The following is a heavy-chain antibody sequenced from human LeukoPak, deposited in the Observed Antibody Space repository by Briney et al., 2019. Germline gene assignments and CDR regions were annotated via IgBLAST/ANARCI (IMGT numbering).Heavy chain of an antibody. CDR2: IYYSGNT. CDR1: GGSISSHY. V-gene: IGHV4-59*11. D-gene: IGHD4-17*01. J-gene: IGHJ4*02. CDR3: ARGYGDFRVEGRYFHS. Sequence: SETLSLTCTVSGGSISSHYWSWIRQPPGKGLEWIGYIYYSGNTNYNPSLRSRVTISVETSKKQFSLKLSSVTAADTAVYYCARGYGDFRVEGRYFHSWGQGTLVTVSS.